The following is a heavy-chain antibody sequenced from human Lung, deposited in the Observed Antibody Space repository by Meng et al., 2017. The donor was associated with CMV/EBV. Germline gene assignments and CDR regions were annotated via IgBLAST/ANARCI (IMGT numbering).Heavy chain of an antibody. J-gene: IGHJ5*02. CDR1: GFTFSSYA. CDR2: ISYDGSNK. CDR3: ARDDSSS. V-gene: IGHV3-30-3*01. Sequence: VRLVGAGGCVVQPGRSLRLTCAASGFTFSSYAMHWVRQSPGKGLQWVAVISYDGSNKYYADSVKGRFTISRDNSKNTLYLQMKSLRAEETAVYYCARDDSSSWGQGTLVTVSS. D-gene: IGHD3-22*01.